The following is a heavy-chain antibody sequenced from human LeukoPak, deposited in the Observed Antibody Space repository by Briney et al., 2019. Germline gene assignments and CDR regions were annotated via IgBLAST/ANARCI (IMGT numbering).Heavy chain of an antibody. CDR3: ARAFTPDTAMVTPAFAY. D-gene: IGHD5-18*01. J-gene: IGHJ4*02. CDR2: ISAYNGNT. Sequence: GASVEVSCKASGYTFTSYGISWVRQAPGQGLEWMGWISAYNGNTNYAQKLQGRVTMTTDTSTSTAYMELRSLRSDDTAVYYCARAFTPDTAMVTPAFAYWGQGTLVTVSS. V-gene: IGHV1-18*01. CDR1: GYTFTSYG.